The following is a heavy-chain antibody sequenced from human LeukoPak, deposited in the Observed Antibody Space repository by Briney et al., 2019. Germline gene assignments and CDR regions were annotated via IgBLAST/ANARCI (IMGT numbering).Heavy chain of an antibody. D-gene: IGHD4-17*01. V-gene: IGHV4-39*01. CDR2: IRNSGNT. CDR1: GGSIRSSYYY. J-gene: IGHJ4*02. Sequence: SETLSLTCTVSGGSIRSSYYYWGWIRQPPGRGLEWIGSIRNSGNTYYSPSLKSRVTISVDTSKNQFSLKLSSVTAADTAVYYCARHVYGEYGPGDYWGQGILVTVSS. CDR3: ARHVYGEYGPGDY.